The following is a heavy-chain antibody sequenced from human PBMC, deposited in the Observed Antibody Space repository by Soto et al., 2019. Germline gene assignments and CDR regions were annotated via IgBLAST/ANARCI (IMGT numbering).Heavy chain of an antibody. V-gene: IGHV3-23*01. J-gene: IGHJ4*02. CDR3: AKDRNYPRDQFHY. D-gene: IGHD1-7*01. Sequence: GGSLRLSCAASGFTSSSYAMSWVRQAPGKGLELVSAISGSGSNTYYADSVRGRFTISRDNSKNTIFLHMDSLRAEDTAVYYCAKDRNYPRDQFHYWGQGTLVTVSS. CDR1: GFTSSSYA. CDR2: ISGSGSNT.